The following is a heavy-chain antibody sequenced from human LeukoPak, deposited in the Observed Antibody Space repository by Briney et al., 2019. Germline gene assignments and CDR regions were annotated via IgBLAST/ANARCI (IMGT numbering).Heavy chain of an antibody. D-gene: IGHD2-2*02. CDR3: TRYIVVVPAAIWYYYYYGMDV. CDR1: GFTFGDYA. CDR2: IRSKAYGGTT. Sequence: GGSLRLSCTASGFTFGDYAMSWVRQAPGKGLEWVGFIRSKAYGGTTEYAASVKGRFTISRDDSKSIAYLQMNSLKTEDTAVYYCTRYIVVVPAAIWYYYYYGMDVWGQGTTVTVSS. V-gene: IGHV3-49*04. J-gene: IGHJ6*02.